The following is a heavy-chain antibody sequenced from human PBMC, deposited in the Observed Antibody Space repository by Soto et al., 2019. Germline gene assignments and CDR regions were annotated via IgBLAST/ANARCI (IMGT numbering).Heavy chain of an antibody. CDR3: ATPYPGHYYGSGSYDY. Sequence: GGSLRLSCAASGFTFSSYAMSWVRQAPGKGLEWVSAISGSGGSTYYADSVKGRFTISRDNSKNTLYLQMNSLRAEDTTVYYCATPYPGHYYGSGSYDYWGQGTLVTVSS. CDR2: ISGSGGST. J-gene: IGHJ4*02. D-gene: IGHD3-10*01. V-gene: IGHV3-23*01. CDR1: GFTFSSYA.